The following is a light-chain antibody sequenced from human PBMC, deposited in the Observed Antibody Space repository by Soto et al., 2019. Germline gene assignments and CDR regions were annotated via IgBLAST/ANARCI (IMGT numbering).Light chain of an antibody. CDR1: SSDVGGYNY. J-gene: IGLJ1*01. CDR3: SSYTGSSTLYV. Sequence: HSALTQPASGSCVPVQSITISYPRTSSDVGGYNYVSWYQQHPGKVPKLMIYDVSNRPSGVSNRFSGSKSGNTASLTISGLQAEDEADYYCSSYTGSSTLYVFGSGTKVTVL. V-gene: IGLV2-14*03. CDR2: DVS.